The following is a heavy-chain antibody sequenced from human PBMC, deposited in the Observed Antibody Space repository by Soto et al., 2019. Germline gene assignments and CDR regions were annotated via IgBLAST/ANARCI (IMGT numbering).Heavy chain of an antibody. CDR1: GYTFTSYD. Sequence: QVQLVQSGAEVKKPGASVKVSCKASGYTFTSYDINWVRQATGQGLEWMGWMNPNSGNTGYAQKFQGRVTMTRNTSIRTAYMELSILRSEDTAVYYCARLPLIYGGNDYYYGMAVWGQGTTVTVAS. D-gene: IGHD1-1*01. J-gene: IGHJ6*02. V-gene: IGHV1-8*01. CDR2: MNPNSGNT. CDR3: ARLPLIYGGNDYYYGMAV.